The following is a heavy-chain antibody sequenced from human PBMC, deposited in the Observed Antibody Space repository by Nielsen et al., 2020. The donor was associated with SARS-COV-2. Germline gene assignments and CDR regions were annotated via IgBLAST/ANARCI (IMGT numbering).Heavy chain of an antibody. D-gene: IGHD4-17*01. V-gene: IGHV1-24*01. CDR2: FDPEDGET. CDR1: GYTLTELS. J-gene: IGHJ4*02. Sequence: ASVKVSCKVSGYTLTELSMHWVRQAPGKGLEWMGGFDPEDGETIYAQKFQGRVTMTEDTSTDTAYMELSSLRSEDTAVYYCVTDYTYGDKRGAGYWGQGTLVTVSS. CDR3: VTDYTYGDKRGAGY.